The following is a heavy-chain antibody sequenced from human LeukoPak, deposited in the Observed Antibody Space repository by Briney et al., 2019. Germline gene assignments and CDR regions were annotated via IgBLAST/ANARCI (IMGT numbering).Heavy chain of an antibody. Sequence: GGSLRLSCAASGFGFSSYWMSWVRHNPGKGLEWVANINQDGTTKYYRDFAKGRFTISRDNAQNSLYLQLNSLRAEDTAVYYCAREKGTMIRAMAFEMWGQGTMVTVSS. J-gene: IGHJ3*02. D-gene: IGHD3-10*01. CDR1: GFGFSSYW. CDR3: AREKGTMIRAMAFEM. V-gene: IGHV3-7*01. CDR2: INQDGTTK.